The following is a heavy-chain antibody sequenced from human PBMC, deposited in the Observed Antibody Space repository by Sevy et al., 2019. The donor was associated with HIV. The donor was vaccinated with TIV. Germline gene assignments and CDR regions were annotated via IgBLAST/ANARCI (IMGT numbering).Heavy chain of an antibody. CDR2: ISYDGSNT. J-gene: IGHJ4*02. CDR1: GFSFRNYG. Sequence: GGSLRLSCAASGFSFRNYGTHWVRQAPGKGLEWVAVISYDGSNTHYADSVKGRFTISRDNSKNTLFLQMSSLRAEDTAVYHCAKQDNWNDFPFDYWGQGILVTVSS. D-gene: IGHD1-1*01. V-gene: IGHV3-30*18. CDR3: AKQDNWNDFPFDY.